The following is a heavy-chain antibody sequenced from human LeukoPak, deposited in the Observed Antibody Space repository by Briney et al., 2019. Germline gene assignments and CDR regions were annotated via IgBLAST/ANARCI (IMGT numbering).Heavy chain of an antibody. D-gene: IGHD3-10*01. J-gene: IGHJ3*02. CDR1: GYTFTSYG. V-gene: IGHV1-18*01. CDR3: ARDPALWFGEPHDAFDI. Sequence: AASVKVSCKASGYTFTSYGISWVRQAPGQGLEWVGWISAYNGNTNYAQKLQGRVTMTTDTSTSTAYMELRSLRSDDTAVYYCARDPALWFGEPHDAFDIWGQGTMVTVSS. CDR2: ISAYNGNT.